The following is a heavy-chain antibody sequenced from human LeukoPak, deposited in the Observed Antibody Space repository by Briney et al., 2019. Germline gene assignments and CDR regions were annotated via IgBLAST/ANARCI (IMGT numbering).Heavy chain of an antibody. CDR3: ATGYYGSGSYSHWFDP. CDR1: GYTLTELS. Sequence: GASVKVSCKVSGYTLTELSMHWVRQAPGKGLEWMGGFDPEDGETFYAQKFQGRVTMTEDTSTDTAYMELSSLRSGDTAVYYCATGYYGSGSYSHWFDPWGQGTLVTVSS. CDR2: FDPEDGET. D-gene: IGHD3-10*01. V-gene: IGHV1-24*01. J-gene: IGHJ5*02.